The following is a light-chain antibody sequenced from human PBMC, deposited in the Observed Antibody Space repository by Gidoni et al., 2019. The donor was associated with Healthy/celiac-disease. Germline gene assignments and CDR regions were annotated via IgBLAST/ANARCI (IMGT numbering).Light chain of an antibody. J-gene: IGKJ5*01. CDR2: WAS. Sequence: DIVMTQSPDSLAVSLGERATINCNSSQSVLYSSNNKNYLAWYQKKPGQPPKLLIYWASTRESGVPDRFSGSGSGTDFTLTISSLQAEDVAVYYCQQYYSTVITFGQGTRLEIK. CDR1: QSVLYSSNNKNY. V-gene: IGKV4-1*01. CDR3: QQYYSTVIT.